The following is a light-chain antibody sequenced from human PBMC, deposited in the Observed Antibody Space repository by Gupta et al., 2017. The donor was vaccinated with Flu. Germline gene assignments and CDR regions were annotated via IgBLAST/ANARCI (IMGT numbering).Light chain of an antibody. CDR3: MQGKYWPLT. CDR1: QSLVYIDGNRY. J-gene: IGKJ4*01. CDR2: KAS. V-gene: IGKV2-30*01. Sequence: EVVLTQSPRSLSVTLGQPAAISCWSSQSLVYIDGNRYLNWFHQRPGQSPRRLIYKASNRDSGVPDRISGSGSGTDFTLKISRVEAEDVGVYYCMQGKYWPLTFGGGTKVEIK.